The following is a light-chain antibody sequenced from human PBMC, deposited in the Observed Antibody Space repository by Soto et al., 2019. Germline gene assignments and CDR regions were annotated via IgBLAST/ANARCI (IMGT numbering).Light chain of an antibody. Sequence: EIVLTQSPGTLSLSPGERATLSCRASQSVSTSDFAWYQQKPGQAPRLLMYGASNRATGIPDRFSGSGSGTEFTLTISSLQSEDFAVYYCQQYNNWPPLTFGGGTKVDIK. J-gene: IGKJ4*01. CDR1: QSVSTSD. CDR3: QQYNNWPPLT. CDR2: GAS. V-gene: IGKV3D-15*01.